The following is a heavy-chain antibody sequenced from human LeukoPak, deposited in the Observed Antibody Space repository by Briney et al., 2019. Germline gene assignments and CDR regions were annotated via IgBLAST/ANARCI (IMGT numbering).Heavy chain of an antibody. CDR3: ARFPRLYGSGSYYADDAFDR. Sequence: PGGSLRLSCAASGFTFSDYNMNWVRQSPEKGLEWVSSITSGTTYIYYADSVRGRFTLSRDNAKNSLYLQMNSLRAEDTAVYYCARFPRLYGSGSYYADDAFDRWGQGTMVTVSS. CDR2: ITSGTTYI. V-gene: IGHV3-21*01. J-gene: IGHJ3*02. CDR1: GFTFSDYN. D-gene: IGHD3-10*01.